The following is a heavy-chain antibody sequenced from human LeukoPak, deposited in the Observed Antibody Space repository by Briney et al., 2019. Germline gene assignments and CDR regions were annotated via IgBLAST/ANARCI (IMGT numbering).Heavy chain of an antibody. CDR2: ISGSGGST. CDR3: AKDRGRIVVVPAATFDY. CDR1: GFTFDDYA. Sequence: PGGSLRLSCAASGFTFDDYAMHWVRQAPGKGLEWVSLISGSGGSTYYADSVKGRFTISRDNSKNTLYLQMNSLRAEDTAVYYCAKDRGRIVVVPAATFDYWGQGTLVTVSS. J-gene: IGHJ4*02. D-gene: IGHD2-2*01. V-gene: IGHV3-23*01.